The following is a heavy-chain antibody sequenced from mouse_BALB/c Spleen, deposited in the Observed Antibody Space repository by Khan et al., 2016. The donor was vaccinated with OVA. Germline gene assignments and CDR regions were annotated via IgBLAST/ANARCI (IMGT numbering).Heavy chain of an antibody. CDR3: ARSRGNYLLDY. D-gene: IGHD2-1*01. V-gene: IGHV9-1*02. J-gene: IGHJ2*01. Sequence: QIQLVQSGPELKKPGETVRISCKASGYTFTDYGMNWVKQAPGKGLKWMGWINTYTGEPTYADEFKGRFAFSLETSASTAHLQINNLKNEDMATXFCARSRGNYLLDYWGQGTTLTVSS. CDR1: GYTFTDYG. CDR2: INTYTGEP.